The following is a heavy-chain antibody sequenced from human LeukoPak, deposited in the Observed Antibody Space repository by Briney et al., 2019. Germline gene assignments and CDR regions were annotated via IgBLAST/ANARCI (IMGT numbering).Heavy chain of an antibody. CDR3: ARVGTKEGYDFDY. CDR1: GFTFDDYG. CDR2: IKWNGGST. Sequence: GGSLRLSCAASGFTFDDYGMSWVRQVPGKGLEWVSGIKWNGGSTGYAESVKGRVTISRDKAKNSLYLQMNSLRAEETALYCCARVGTKEGYDFDYWGQGTLVTVSS. D-gene: IGHD1-1*01. V-gene: IGHV3-20*04. J-gene: IGHJ4*02.